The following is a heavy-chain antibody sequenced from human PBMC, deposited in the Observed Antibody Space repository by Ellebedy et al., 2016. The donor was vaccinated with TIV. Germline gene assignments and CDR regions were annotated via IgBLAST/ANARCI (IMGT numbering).Heavy chain of an antibody. D-gene: IGHD1-14*01. J-gene: IGHJ4*02. V-gene: IGHV3-23*01. CDR1: GFTFSNFA. CDR3: VRGRSGTYIHHAFDS. CDR2: IVGGGA. Sequence: GESLKISCAASGFTFSNFAMSWVRQAPGKGLEWVSGIVGGGAERYADSVKGRFTISRDNSKNTVDLQMKSLRDEDTAIYYCVRGRSGTYIHHAFDSWGQGILVTVSS.